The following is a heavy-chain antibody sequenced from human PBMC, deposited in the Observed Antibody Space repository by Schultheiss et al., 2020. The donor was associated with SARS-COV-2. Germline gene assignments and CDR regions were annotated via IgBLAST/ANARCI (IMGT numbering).Heavy chain of an antibody. CDR3: TTEQLGVGASDY. D-gene: IGHD6-6*01. V-gene: IGHV3-15*01. Sequence: GGSLRLSCAASGFTFSSYAMHWVRQAPGKGLEWVGRIKSKTDGGTTDYAAPVKGRFTISRDDSKNTLYLQMNSLKTEDTAVYYCTTEQLGVGASDYWGQGTLVTVSS. CDR2: IKSKTDGGTT. J-gene: IGHJ4*02. CDR1: GFTFSSYA.